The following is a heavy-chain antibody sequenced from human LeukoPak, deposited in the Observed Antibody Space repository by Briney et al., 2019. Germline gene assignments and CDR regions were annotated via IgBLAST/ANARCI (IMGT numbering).Heavy chain of an antibody. CDR1: GYTFTKYG. Sequence: ASVKVSCKASGYTFTKYGISWVRQAPGQGLEWMGWINAYNGDTKYAQKFQGRVTMTTDSSTSTAYMELRSLRSDDTAVYYCARDPSNTSGWNNYFDYWGQGTQVTVRS. V-gene: IGHV1-18*01. D-gene: IGHD6-19*01. CDR2: INAYNGDT. CDR3: ARDPSNTSGWNNYFDY. J-gene: IGHJ4*02.